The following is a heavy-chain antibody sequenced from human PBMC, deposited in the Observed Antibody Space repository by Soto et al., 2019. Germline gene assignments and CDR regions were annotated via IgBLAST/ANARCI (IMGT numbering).Heavy chain of an antibody. Sequence: QLQLQESGPGLVKPSETLSLTCTVSGGSISSSSYYWGWIRQPPGKGLEWIGSIYYSGSTYYNPSLKSRVTISVDTSKNQFSLKLSSVTAADTAVYYCASQGWELLSGMDVWGQGTTVTVSS. J-gene: IGHJ6*02. CDR2: IYYSGST. CDR3: ASQGWELLSGMDV. D-gene: IGHD3-10*01. V-gene: IGHV4-39*01. CDR1: GGSISSSSYY.